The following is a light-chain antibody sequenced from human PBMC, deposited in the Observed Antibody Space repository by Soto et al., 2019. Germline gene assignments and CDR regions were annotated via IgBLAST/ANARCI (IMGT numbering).Light chain of an antibody. J-gene: IGLJ1*01. V-gene: IGLV2-8*01. CDR2: EVV. CDR1: KSDIGVYDV. Sequence: QSVLTQPPSASGSPGQSVTISCTGTKSDIGVYDVVSWYQHHPGKAPRLIMYEVVQRPSGVPDRFSGSKSGNTASLTVSGLQAADEADHFCKSYAGSNTYVFGSGTKVTVL. CDR3: KSYAGSNTYV.